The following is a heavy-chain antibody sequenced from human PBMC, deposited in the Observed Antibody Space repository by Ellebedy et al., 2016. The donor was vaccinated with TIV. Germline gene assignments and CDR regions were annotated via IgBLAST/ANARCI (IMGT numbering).Heavy chain of an antibody. V-gene: IGHV3-7*01. J-gene: IGHJ4*01. Sequence: GESLKISCATSGINVTTYWMSWVRPAPGKGLEWVANMNQDGTDRNYVESVKGRFTISRDNAKNSLYLQMNGLRVEDTAVYYCAREKWTNNYWGHGTLVTVSS. CDR1: GINVTTYW. CDR3: AREKWTNNY. D-gene: IGHD2-8*01. CDR2: MNQDGTDR.